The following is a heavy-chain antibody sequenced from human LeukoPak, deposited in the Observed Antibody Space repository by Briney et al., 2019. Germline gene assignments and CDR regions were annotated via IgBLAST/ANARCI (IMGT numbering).Heavy chain of an antibody. Sequence: SETLSLTCTVSGGSISGYYWSWIRQPPGKGLEWIGYIYYSGSTNYNPSLKSRVTISVDTSKNQFSLKLSSVTAADTAVYYCARVGSSLYYYYYYMDVWGKGTTVTVSS. CDR1: GGSISGYY. V-gene: IGHV4-59*01. J-gene: IGHJ6*03. CDR2: IYYSGST. CDR3: ARVGSSLYYYYYYMDV. D-gene: IGHD6-6*01.